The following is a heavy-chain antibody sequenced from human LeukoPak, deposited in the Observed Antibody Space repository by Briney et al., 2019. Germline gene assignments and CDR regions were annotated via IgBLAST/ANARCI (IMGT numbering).Heavy chain of an antibody. CDR2: ITDSGTST. Sequence: GGSLRLSCAASGFSFSSYAMSWVRQAPGKGLEWVSAITDSGTSTYYADSVKGRFTISRENSKNTLYLQMNSLRAEDTAVYYCAKGESSFEYWGQGTLVTVSS. V-gene: IGHV3-23*01. D-gene: IGHD2-2*01. CDR1: GFSFSSYA. CDR3: AKGESSFEY. J-gene: IGHJ4*02.